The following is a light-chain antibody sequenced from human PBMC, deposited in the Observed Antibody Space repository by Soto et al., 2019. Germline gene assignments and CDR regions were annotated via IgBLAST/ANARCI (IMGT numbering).Light chain of an antibody. Sequence: EIVLTQSPATLSLSPGERATLSCRASQRMTNHLGWYRQKPGQAPRLVIYDTSTRAAGIPGRFSGSGSGTDFTLTISSLEPEDFGIYYCQQRDNWPETFGQGTKVEIK. V-gene: IGKV3-11*01. CDR3: QQRDNWPET. CDR2: DTS. J-gene: IGKJ2*01. CDR1: QRMTNH.